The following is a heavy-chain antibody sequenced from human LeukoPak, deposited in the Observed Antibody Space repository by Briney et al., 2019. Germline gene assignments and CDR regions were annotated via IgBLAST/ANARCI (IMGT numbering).Heavy chain of an antibody. CDR3: TNGGSFDY. Sequence: GGSLRLSCAASGFTFSSYSMNWVRQAPGKGLEWVAFIRYDGSNKYYADSVKGRFTISRDNSKNTLYLQMNSLRAEDTAVYYCTNGGSFDYWGQGTLVTVSS. D-gene: IGHD3-16*01. CDR1: GFTFSSYS. V-gene: IGHV3-30*02. CDR2: IRYDGSNK. J-gene: IGHJ4*02.